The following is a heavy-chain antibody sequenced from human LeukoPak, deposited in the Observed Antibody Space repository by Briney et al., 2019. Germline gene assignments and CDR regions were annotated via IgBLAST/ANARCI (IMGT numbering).Heavy chain of an antibody. V-gene: IGHV4-39*01. CDR1: SGSISTSNYY. D-gene: IGHD3-10*01. CDR2: IFYSGST. Sequence: SETLSLTCTVSSGSISTSNYYWGWVRQPPGKALEWIGNIFYSGSTYYSPSLKSRVTISLDTSRNQFSLKLSSVTAADTAVYYCARHYYYGSGSYLYYFDYWGQGTLVTVSS. J-gene: IGHJ4*02. CDR3: ARHYYYGSGSYLYYFDY.